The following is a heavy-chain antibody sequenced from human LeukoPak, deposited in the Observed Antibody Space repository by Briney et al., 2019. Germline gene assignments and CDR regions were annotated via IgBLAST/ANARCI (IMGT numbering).Heavy chain of an antibody. V-gene: IGHV4-61*02. Sequence: SQTLSLTCTVSGGSISSGSYYWSWIRQPAGKGLEWIGRIYTSGSTNYNPSLKSRVTISVDTSKNQFSLELTSATAADTAVYYCAKYEGGTMDDYWGQGTLVTVSS. CDR3: AKYEGGTMDDY. D-gene: IGHD2/OR15-2a*01. J-gene: IGHJ4*02. CDR2: IYTSGST. CDR1: GGSISSGSYY.